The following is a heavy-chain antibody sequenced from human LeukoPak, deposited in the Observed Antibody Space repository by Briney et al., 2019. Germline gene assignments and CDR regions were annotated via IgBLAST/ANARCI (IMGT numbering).Heavy chain of an antibody. Sequence: GASVKASCKASGYTFTNYGITWMRQAPGQGLEWMGWINTHNGNTNYAQKLQGRVTITTDTSTSTAYMELRSLRSDDTAVFYCARDLVDGVGAPGAYWGQGALVTVSS. D-gene: IGHD1-26*01. CDR1: GYTFTNYG. CDR2: INTHNGNT. V-gene: IGHV1-18*01. CDR3: ARDLVDGVGAPGAY. J-gene: IGHJ4*02.